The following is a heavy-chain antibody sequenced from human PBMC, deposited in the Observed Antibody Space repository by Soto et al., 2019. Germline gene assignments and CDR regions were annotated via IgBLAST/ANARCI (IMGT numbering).Heavy chain of an antibody. V-gene: IGHV3-30*03. CDR2: ISYDGSNK. CDR1: GFTFSSYG. CDR3: ARFHPESLLAEYYFDF. Sequence: RLSCAASGFTFSSYGMHWVRQAPGKGLEWVAVISYDGSNKYYADSVKGRFTISRDSSKNTLYLQMNSLRAEDTAVYYCARFHPESLLAEYYFDFWGQGTLVTVSS. J-gene: IGHJ4*02. D-gene: IGHD3-3*02.